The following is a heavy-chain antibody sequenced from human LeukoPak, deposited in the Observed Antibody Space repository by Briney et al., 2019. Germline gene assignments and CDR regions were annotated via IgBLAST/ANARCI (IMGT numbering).Heavy chain of an antibody. CDR2: IYSGGRT. V-gene: IGHV3-66*01. D-gene: IGHD4-23*01. Sequence: GGSLRLSCAASGFTVSRNYMSWVRQAPGKGLEWVSVIYSGGRTYYADSVKGRFTISRDNSKNTLYLQMNSLRAEDTAVYYCARDYGGSSPFDYWGQGTLVTVSS. CDR1: GFTVSRNY. CDR3: ARDYGGSSPFDY. J-gene: IGHJ4*02.